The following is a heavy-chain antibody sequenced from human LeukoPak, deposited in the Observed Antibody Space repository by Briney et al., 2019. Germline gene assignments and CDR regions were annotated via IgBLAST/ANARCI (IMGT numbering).Heavy chain of an antibody. V-gene: IGHV1-69*02. CDR3: ARGTRDYYSRGLNWFDR. D-gene: IGHD4-17*01. CDR1: GDTFISYT. J-gene: IGHJ5*02. Sequence: SVKDSCKASGDTFISYTIRWVRQAPGQGGEWRGRINTIIGIANYVQKLQGRVTITADKSTRTDYMELSSLRSEDTAVYYCARGTRDYYSRGLNWFDRWGQGTLVTVSS. CDR2: INTIIGIA.